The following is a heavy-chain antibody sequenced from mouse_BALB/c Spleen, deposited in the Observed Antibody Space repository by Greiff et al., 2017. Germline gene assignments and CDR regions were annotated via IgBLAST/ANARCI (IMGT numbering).Heavy chain of an antibody. Sequence: QVQLKESGPSLVQPSQSLSITCTVSGFSLTSYGVHWVRQSPGKGLEWLGVIWRGGSTDYNAAFMSRLSITKDNSKSQVFFKMNSLQADDTAIYYCAKNILYGDYYAMDYWGQGTSVTVSS. D-gene: IGHD1-1*02. CDR1: GFSLTSYG. CDR2: IWRGGST. J-gene: IGHJ4*01. CDR3: AKNILYGDYYAMDY. V-gene: IGHV2-5-1*01.